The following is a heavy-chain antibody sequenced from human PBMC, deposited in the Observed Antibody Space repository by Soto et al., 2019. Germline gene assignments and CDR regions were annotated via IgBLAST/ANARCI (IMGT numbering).Heavy chain of an antibody. Sequence: GGSLRLSCAASGFTFSSYGMHWVRQAPGKGLEWVAVIWYDGSNKYYADSVKGRFTISRDNSKNTLYLQMNSLRAEDTAVYYCARSPAVPAAIYYYYGMDVWGQGTTVTVSS. V-gene: IGHV3-33*01. CDR3: ARSPAVPAAIYYYYGMDV. J-gene: IGHJ6*02. D-gene: IGHD2-2*01. CDR2: IWYDGSNK. CDR1: GFTFSSYG.